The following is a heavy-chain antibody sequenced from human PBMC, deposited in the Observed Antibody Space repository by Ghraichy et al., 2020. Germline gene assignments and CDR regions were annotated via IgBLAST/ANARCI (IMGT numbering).Heavy chain of an antibody. V-gene: IGHV6-1*01. J-gene: IGHJ6*02. CDR2: TYYRSRWYN. Sequence: QTLSLTCAISGDSVSSSSAAWTWIRQSPSGGLEWLGRTYYRSRWYNDYAVSVESRIAIDADTSKNQFSLQLNSVTPEDTAVYYCTRDRKSVTGFYYYGMGVWGQGSTVTVSS. CDR1: GDSVSSSSAA. D-gene: IGHD6-19*01. CDR3: TRDRKSVTGFYYYGMGV.